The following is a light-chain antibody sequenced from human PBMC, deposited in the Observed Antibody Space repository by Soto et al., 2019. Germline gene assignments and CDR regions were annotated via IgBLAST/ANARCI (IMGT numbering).Light chain of an antibody. Sequence: EIVLTQSPGTLSLSPGERATLSCRASQSVSSSSLAWYQQKPGPAPRLLIYGASSRATGIPDRFSGSGSGTDFTLTISRLEPEDFAVYYCQQYSRSSLTFGGGTKVEIK. J-gene: IGKJ4*01. CDR1: QSVSSSS. CDR3: QQYSRSSLT. V-gene: IGKV3-20*01. CDR2: GAS.